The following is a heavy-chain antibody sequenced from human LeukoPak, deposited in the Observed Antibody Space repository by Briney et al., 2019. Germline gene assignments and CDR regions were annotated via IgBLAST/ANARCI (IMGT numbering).Heavy chain of an antibody. D-gene: IGHD3-10*01. J-gene: IGHJ6*02. CDR2: ISYDGSKK. V-gene: IGHV3-30*18. CDR1: GFTFSSYG. CDR3: AKGRRVRGVITLMDV. Sequence: GGSLRLSCAASGFTFSSYGMHWVRQAPGKGLEWGAVISYDGSKKYYADSVKGRFTISRDNSKNTLYLQMNSLRAEDTAVYYCAKGRRVRGVITLMDVWGQGTTVTVSS.